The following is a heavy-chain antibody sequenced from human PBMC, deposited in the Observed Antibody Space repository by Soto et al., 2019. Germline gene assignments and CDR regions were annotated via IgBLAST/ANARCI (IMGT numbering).Heavy chain of an antibody. CDR3: ARFPMSGGLQAFDI. CDR1: GFTFSSYG. V-gene: IGHV3-33*01. J-gene: IGHJ3*02. CDR2: IWYDGSNK. D-gene: IGHD2-15*01. Sequence: QVQLVESGGGVVQPGRSLRLSCAASGFTFSSYGMHWVRQAPGKGLEWVAVIWYDGSNKYYADSVKGRFTISRDNSKNTLYLQMNSLRAEDTAVYYCARFPMSGGLQAFDIWGQGTMVTVSS.